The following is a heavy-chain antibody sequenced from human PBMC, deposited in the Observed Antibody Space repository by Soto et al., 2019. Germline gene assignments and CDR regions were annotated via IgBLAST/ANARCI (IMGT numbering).Heavy chain of an antibody. CDR3: ARDSGDTTLRQWGRSFDY. V-gene: IGHV1-46*01. CDR1: GYTFTSYY. CDR2: INPSTGGT. D-gene: IGHD1-1*01. J-gene: IGHJ4*02. Sequence: QVQLVQSGAEVKKPGASVKVSCKASGYTFTSYYVHWVRQAPGQRLEWMGIINPSTGGTNYPQKFQGSFTTTRDTSTCTVYMELSSLRSEDAAIYYCARDSGDTTLRQWGRSFDYWGQGTLVTVSS.